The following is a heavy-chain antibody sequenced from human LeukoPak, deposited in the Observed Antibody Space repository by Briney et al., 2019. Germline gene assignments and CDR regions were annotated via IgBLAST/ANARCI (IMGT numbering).Heavy chain of an antibody. Sequence: GGSLRLSCAASGFTFTNYNMDWVRQAPGKGLEWVSSITSSGRYIDYADSVKGRFTISRDNAKNSLYLQMNSLRAEDTAVYYCARDRGSYTFEYWGQGTLVTVSS. CDR1: GFTFTNYN. J-gene: IGHJ4*02. CDR2: ITSSGRYI. V-gene: IGHV3-21*01. D-gene: IGHD1-26*01. CDR3: ARDRGSYTFEY.